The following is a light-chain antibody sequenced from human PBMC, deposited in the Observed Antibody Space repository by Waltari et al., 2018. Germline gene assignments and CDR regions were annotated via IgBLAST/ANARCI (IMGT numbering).Light chain of an antibody. J-gene: IGLJ2*01. CDR3: SSYAGSDNFVV. Sequence: QSALTQPPSASGSPGQSVTISCTGTSSDIGGYNYVSCYQHHPDKAPNLMIYEVSKRPSGVPDRFSGSKSDNTASLTVSGLQAEDEADYYCSSYAGSDNFVVFGGGTKLTVL. CDR1: SSDIGGYNY. CDR2: EVS. V-gene: IGLV2-8*01.